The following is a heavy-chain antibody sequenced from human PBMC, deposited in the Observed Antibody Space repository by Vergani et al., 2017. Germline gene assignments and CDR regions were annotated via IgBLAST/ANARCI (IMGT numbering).Heavy chain of an antibody. CDR1: GFTFSSYS. J-gene: IGHJ4*02. D-gene: IGHD3-10*01. Sequence: EVQLVESGGGLVQPGGSPRLSCVASGFTFSSYSMNWVRQAPGKGLEWVSYISSSSGTIYYADSVKGRLTISRDNAKNSLYLQMNSLRAEDTAVYYCARDSAYYGSGNVDYWGQGTLVTVSS. CDR3: ARDSAYYGSGNVDY. V-gene: IGHV3-48*01. CDR2: ISSSSGTI.